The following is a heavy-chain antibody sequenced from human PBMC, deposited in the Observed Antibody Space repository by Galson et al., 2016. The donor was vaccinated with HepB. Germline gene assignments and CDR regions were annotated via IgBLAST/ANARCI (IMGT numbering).Heavy chain of an antibody. Sequence: SLRLSCAASGFIFSSYDMHWVRQATGKGLEWVSNIGTAGDTYYLGSVKGRFTISRENAKNSLYLQMNSLRAGDTAVYYCARRNVASDGFDIWGQGTMVTVSS. D-gene: IGHD5-12*01. CDR3: ARRNVASDGFDI. CDR2: IGTAGDT. V-gene: IGHV3-13*01. J-gene: IGHJ3*02. CDR1: GFIFSSYD.